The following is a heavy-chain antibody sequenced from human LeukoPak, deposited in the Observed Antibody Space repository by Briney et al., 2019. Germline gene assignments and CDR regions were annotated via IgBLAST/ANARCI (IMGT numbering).Heavy chain of an antibody. V-gene: IGHV3-23*01. CDR3: AKDPRIAAAGQSDC. CDR2: ISGSGGST. D-gene: IGHD6-13*01. Sequence: GGSLRLSCAASGFTFSSYAMGWVRQAPGKGLEWVSAISGSGGSTYYADSVKGRFTISRDNSKNTPYLQMNSLRAEDTAVYYCAKDPRIAAAGQSDCWGQGTLVTVSS. CDR1: GFTFSSYA. J-gene: IGHJ4*02.